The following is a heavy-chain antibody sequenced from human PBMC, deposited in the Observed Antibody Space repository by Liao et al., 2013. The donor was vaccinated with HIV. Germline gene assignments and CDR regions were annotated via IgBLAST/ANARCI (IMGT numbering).Heavy chain of an antibody. CDR2: IYYSGSP. V-gene: IGHV4-59*11. J-gene: IGHJ4*02. CDR1: DGSIHNHY. Sequence: VQLQESGPGLVKPSETLSLTCTVSDGSIHNHYWSWIRQPPGKGLEWIGYIYYSGSPSYNPSLDSRVTISVDTSKSQFSLKLKSVTTADTAVYYCARRSPVAYYFDFWGKGTLVTVSS. CDR3: ARRSPVAYYFDF.